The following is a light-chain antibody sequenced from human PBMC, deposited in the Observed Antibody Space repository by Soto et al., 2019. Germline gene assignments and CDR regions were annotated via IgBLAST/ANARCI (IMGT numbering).Light chain of an antibody. J-gene: IGLJ2*01. Sequence: QSVLTQPASVSVSPGQSITISCTGTSSDVGGYNFVSWYQQHPGKAPKLMIYDVSNRPSGVSNRFAGSKSGNTASLTISGLQAEDEADYYCNSYTSSSTLVFGGGTKLTVL. CDR3: NSYTSSSTLV. CDR2: DVS. V-gene: IGLV2-14*01. CDR1: SSDVGGYNF.